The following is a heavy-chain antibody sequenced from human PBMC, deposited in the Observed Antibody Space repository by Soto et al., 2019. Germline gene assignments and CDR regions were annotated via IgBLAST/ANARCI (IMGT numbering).Heavy chain of an antibody. D-gene: IGHD6-19*01. CDR2: ISGNSGST. J-gene: IGHJ4*02. V-gene: IGHV3-23*01. CDR1: GFSFSSYP. Sequence: EVQLLESGGGLVQPGGSLRLSCAASGFSFSSYPMNWVRQAPGKGLEWVSTISGNSGSTNYADSVKGRFTISRDNSKNTLYLQMNSLRDEDTAVYYCAKRVYSSQFDYWGQGTLVTVSS. CDR3: AKRVYSSQFDY.